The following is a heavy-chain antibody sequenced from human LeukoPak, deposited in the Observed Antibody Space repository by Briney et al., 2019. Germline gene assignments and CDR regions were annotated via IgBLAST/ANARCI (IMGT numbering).Heavy chain of an antibody. CDR2: MNPNSGNT. J-gene: IGHJ4*02. CDR3: ARGLGYGDFDY. Sequence: ASVKVSCKASGYTFISHGINWVRQATGQGLEWMGWMNPNSGNTGYAQKFQGRVTMTRNTSISTAYVELSSLRSEDTAVYYCARGLGYGDFDYWGQGTLVTVSS. V-gene: IGHV1-8*02. D-gene: IGHD6-13*01. CDR1: GYTFISHG.